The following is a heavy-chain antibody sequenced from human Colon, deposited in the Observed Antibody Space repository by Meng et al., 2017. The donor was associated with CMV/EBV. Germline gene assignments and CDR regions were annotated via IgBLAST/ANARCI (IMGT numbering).Heavy chain of an antibody. CDR2: ISWNSGSI. CDR1: GFTFDDYA. Sequence: SLKISCAASGFTFDDYAMHWVRQAPGKGLEWVSGISWNSGSIGYADSVKGRFTISRDNAKNSLYLQMDSLRAADTAVYYCAKDRTVGGYTFGLDVWGQGTTVTVSS. J-gene: IGHJ6*02. D-gene: IGHD5-12*01. CDR3: AKDRTVGGYTFGLDV. V-gene: IGHV3-9*01.